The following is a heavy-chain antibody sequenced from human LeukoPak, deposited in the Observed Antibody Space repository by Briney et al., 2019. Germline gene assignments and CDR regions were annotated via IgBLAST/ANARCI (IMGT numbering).Heavy chain of an antibody. CDR2: INPSGGST. CDR1: GYTFTSHG. CDR3: ARRVVAGTSFDY. Sequence: ASVKVSCKASGYTFTSHGISWVRQAPGQGLEWMGIINPSGGSTSYAQKFQGRVTMTRDMSTSTVYMELSSLRSEDTAVYYCARRVVAGTSFDYWGQGTLVTVSS. V-gene: IGHV1-46*01. J-gene: IGHJ4*02. D-gene: IGHD6-19*01.